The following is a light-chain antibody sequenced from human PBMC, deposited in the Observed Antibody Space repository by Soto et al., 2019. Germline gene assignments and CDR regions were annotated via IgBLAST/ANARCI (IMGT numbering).Light chain of an antibody. Sequence: QSVLTQPPSVSGAPGQRVTISCTGSRSNIGAGYDVHWYQQLPGTAPKLLIYGNSNRPSGVPDRFSGSESGTSASLAITGLQAEDEADYYCQSYDSSLSGHVVFCGGTKLTVL. V-gene: IGLV1-40*01. CDR3: QSYDSSLSGHVV. CDR1: RSNIGAGYD. CDR2: GNS. J-gene: IGLJ2*01.